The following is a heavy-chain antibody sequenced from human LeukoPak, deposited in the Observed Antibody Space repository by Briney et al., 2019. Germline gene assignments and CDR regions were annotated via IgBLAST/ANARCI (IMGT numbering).Heavy chain of an antibody. J-gene: IGHJ4*02. V-gene: IGHV4-59*13. CDR2: IHYTGST. Sequence: SETLSLTCTVSGGSINYYYWSWIRQPPGKGLEWIGYIHYTGSTNYNPSLKSRVTISVDTSKNQFSLKLNSVTAADTAPYYCARVESGWLLKFWGQGTLVTVSS. CDR1: GGSINYYY. D-gene: IGHD6-19*01. CDR3: ARVESGWLLKF.